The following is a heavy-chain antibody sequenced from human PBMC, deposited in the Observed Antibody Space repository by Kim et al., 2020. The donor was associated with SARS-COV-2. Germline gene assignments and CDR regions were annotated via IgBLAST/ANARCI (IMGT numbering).Heavy chain of an antibody. J-gene: IGHJ3*02. CDR1: GFTFDDYA. V-gene: IGHV3-9*01. Sequence: GGSLRLSCAASGFTFDDYAMHWVRQAPGKGLEWVSGISWNSGSIGYADSVKGRFTISRDNAKNSLYLQMNSLRAEDTALYYCAKDMASGLWIQPWLRGSWGAFDIWGQGTMVTVSS. CDR2: ISWNSGSI. CDR3: AKDMASGLWIQPWLRGSWGAFDI. D-gene: IGHD5-18*01.